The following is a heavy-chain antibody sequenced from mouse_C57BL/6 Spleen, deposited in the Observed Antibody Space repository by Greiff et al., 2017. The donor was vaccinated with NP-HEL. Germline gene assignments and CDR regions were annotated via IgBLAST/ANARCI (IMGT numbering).Heavy chain of an antibody. CDR1: GYAFSSYW. CDR3: FFGNSRRAMDY. J-gene: IGHJ4*01. D-gene: IGHD2-1*01. Sequence: QVQLQQSGAELVKPGASVKISCKASGYAFSSYWMNWVKQRPGKGLEWIGQIYPGDGDTNYNGKFKGKATLTADKSSSTAYMQPSSLTSEDSAVYFCFFGNSRRAMDYWGQGTSVTVSS. CDR2: IYPGDGDT. V-gene: IGHV1-80*01.